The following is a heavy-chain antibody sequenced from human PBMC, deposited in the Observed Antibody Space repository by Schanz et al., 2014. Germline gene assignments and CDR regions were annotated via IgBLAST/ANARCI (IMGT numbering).Heavy chain of an antibody. CDR2: ISSSGSSI. CDR3: ASPPISVAGRLADY. Sequence: DVQLVDSGGGLVQPGGSLRLSCAASGFTVSNSYIHWVRQAPGKGLEWVSSISSSGSSIYYADSVKGRFTISRDNANNSLFLRMNSLRAEDTAVYYCASPPISVAGRLADYWGQGTLVTVSS. CDR1: GFTVSNSY. V-gene: IGHV3-21*06. D-gene: IGHD6-19*01. J-gene: IGHJ4*02.